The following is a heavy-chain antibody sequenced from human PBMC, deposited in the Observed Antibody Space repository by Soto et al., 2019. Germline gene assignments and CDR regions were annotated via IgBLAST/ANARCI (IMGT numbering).Heavy chain of an antibody. CDR2: INHSGST. CDR3: ARYSSWYVRANFDY. Sequence: SETLSLTCAVYGGSFSGYYWSWIRQPPGKGLEWIGEINHSGSTYYDPSLKSRVTISVDTSKNQFSLKLSSVTAADTAVYYCARYSSWYVRANFDYWGQGTLVTVSS. CDR1: GGSFSGYY. D-gene: IGHD6-13*01. J-gene: IGHJ4*02. V-gene: IGHV4-34*01.